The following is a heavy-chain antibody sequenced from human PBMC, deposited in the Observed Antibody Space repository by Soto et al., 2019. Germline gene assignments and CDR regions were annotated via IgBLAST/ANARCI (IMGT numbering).Heavy chain of an antibody. J-gene: IGHJ4*02. CDR1: GYSFAGYW. V-gene: IGHV5-10-1*01. CDR3: ARQIYYSDTRPNFQYYFDS. Sequence: GESLKISCKGSGYSFAGYWITWVRQKPGKGLEWMGRIDPSDSQTYYSPSFRGHVTISATKSITTVFLQWSSLRASDTAMYYCARQIYYSDTRPNFQYYFDSCCQGTPVTVSS. D-gene: IGHD3-22*01. CDR2: IDPSDSQT.